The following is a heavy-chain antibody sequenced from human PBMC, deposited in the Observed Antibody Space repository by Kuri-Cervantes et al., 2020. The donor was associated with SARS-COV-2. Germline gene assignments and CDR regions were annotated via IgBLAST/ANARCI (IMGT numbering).Heavy chain of an antibody. J-gene: IGHJ4*02. V-gene: IGHV1-3*01. CDR3: ARDLLWSNGGSYAY. CDR2: INAGNGNT. CDR1: GFTFSGSA. Sequence: GGSLRLSCAASGFTFSGSAMHWVRQAPGQRLEWMGWINAGNGNTKYSQKFQGRVTITRDTSASTAYMELSSLRSEDTAVYYCARDLLWSNGGSYAYWGQGTLVTVSS. D-gene: IGHD1-26*01.